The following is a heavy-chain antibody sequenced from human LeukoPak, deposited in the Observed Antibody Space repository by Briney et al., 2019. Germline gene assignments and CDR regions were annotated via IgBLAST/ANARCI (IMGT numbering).Heavy chain of an antibody. Sequence: PGGSLRLSCAASGFIFSNFGMNWVRQAPGKGLEWISYIGSSDSSIYYADSVQGRFTISRDNAKKSLFLQMNSLRAEDTGVYYCARGIAGRITIFGVIIGGYFDYWGQGPLVTASS. CDR1: GFIFSNFG. V-gene: IGHV3-48*04. CDR2: IGSSDSSI. J-gene: IGHJ4*02. CDR3: ARGIAGRITIFGVIIGGYFDY. D-gene: IGHD3-3*01.